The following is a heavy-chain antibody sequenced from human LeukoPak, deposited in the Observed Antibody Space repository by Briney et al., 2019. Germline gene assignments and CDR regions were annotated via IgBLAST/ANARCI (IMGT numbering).Heavy chain of an antibody. CDR2: IYYSGST. J-gene: IGHJ4*02. CDR1: GGSISSYY. D-gene: IGHD1-14*01. CDR3: ARVSSERTSFFDY. V-gene: IGHV4-59*01. Sequence: PSETLSLTCTVSGGSISSYYWSWIRQPPGKGLEWIGYIYYSGSTNYNPSLKSRVTISVDTSKNQFSLKLNSVTAADTAVYYCARVSSERTSFFDYWGQGTLVTVSS.